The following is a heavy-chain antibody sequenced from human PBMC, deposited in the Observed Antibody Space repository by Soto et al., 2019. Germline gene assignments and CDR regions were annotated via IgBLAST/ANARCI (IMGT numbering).Heavy chain of an antibody. V-gene: IGHV5-51*01. CDR3: VRRAEGWSGDGKFYGAMEG. J-gene: IGHJ6*02. Sequence: GESLKISCKGSGYSYTSYWIGWVRQRPGRGLEWMGIINPADSETNYSPSFQGQVTISADRSTSTAFLQWSSLKASDTAMYYCVRRAEGWSGDGKFYGAMEGLGQGNTVTVSS. CDR2: INPADSET. D-gene: IGHD2-15*01. CDR1: GYSYTSYW.